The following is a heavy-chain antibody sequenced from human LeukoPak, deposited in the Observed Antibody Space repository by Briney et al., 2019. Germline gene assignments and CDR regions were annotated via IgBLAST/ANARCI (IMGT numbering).Heavy chain of an antibody. V-gene: IGHV4-59*01. J-gene: IGHJ5*02. CDR3: ARTAKYYDSSGYAMYWFDP. Sequence: SETLSLTCTVSGGSISSYYWSWIRQPPGKGLEWIGYIYYSGSTNYNPSLKSRVTISVDTSKNQFSLKLSSVTAADTAVYYCARTAKYYDSSGYAMYWFDPWGQGALVTVSS. CDR2: IYYSGST. D-gene: IGHD3-22*01. CDR1: GGSISSYY.